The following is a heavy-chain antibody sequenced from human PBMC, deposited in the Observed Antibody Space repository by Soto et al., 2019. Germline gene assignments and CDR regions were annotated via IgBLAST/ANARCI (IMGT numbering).Heavy chain of an antibody. J-gene: IGHJ5*02. CDR2: ISFDGDNK. CDR1: GFTFINYA. D-gene: IGHD2-2*01. V-gene: IGHV3-30-3*01. CDR3: ARDLFSSRDIVVVTRFDP. Sequence: PGGSLRLSCAASGFTFINYARHWVLQAPGKGLEWVAVISFDGDNKYSADSLKGRFTISRDNSKNMVYLQMDSLRPEDTAVYYCARDLFSSRDIVVVTRFDPWGRGTLVTVSS.